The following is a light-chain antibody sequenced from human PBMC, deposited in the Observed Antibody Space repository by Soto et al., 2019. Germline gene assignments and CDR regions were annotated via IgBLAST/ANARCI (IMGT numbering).Light chain of an antibody. V-gene: IGKV3-15*01. Sequence: EIVMTQSPATLSVSPGERATLSCRASQSVRSNLAWYQQKPGQAPTLLIYGASARATGIPARFSGSGSGTEFTLSIRSLQSEDFAVYYCQHYNNCPCTFGQWTKLEIK. J-gene: IGKJ2*02. CDR1: QSVRSN. CDR3: QHYNNCPCT. CDR2: GAS.